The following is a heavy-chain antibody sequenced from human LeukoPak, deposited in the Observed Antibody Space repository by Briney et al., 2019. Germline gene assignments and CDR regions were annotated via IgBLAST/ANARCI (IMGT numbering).Heavy chain of an antibody. Sequence: GGSLRLSCAASGFTFSSYAMSWVRQAPGKGLEWVSAISGTGGRTYYADSVKGRFTISRDNFKNTLYLQMNSLRAEDAAVYYCARGYSSSWYNWLDPWGQGTLVTVSS. CDR1: GFTFSSYA. J-gene: IGHJ5*02. D-gene: IGHD6-13*01. CDR3: ARGYSSSWYNWLDP. CDR2: ISGTGGRT. V-gene: IGHV3-23*01.